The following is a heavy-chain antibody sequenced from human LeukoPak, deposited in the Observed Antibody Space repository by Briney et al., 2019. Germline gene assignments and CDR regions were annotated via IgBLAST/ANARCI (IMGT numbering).Heavy chain of an antibody. CDR1: GDSVSRDGAA. CDR2: TCYRSKWHN. V-gene: IGHV6-1*01. CDR3: ARDTLAAADS. J-gene: IGHJ4*02. Sequence: SQTLSLTCAISGDSVSRDGAAWTWIRQSPSRGLEWLERTCYRSKWHNEYAVSVRGRMAISPDTSKNQFSLHLSSVTPEDTAVYFCARDTLAAADSWGQGALVTVSS. D-gene: IGHD6-25*01.